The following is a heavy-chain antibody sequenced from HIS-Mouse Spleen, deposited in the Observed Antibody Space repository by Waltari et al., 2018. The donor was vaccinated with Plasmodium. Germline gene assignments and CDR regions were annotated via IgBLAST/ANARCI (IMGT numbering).Heavy chain of an antibody. D-gene: IGHD6-13*01. V-gene: IGHV3-21*01. CDR2: ISSSSSYI. J-gene: IGHJ4*02. CDR3: ARDRSSFDY. Sequence: EVQLVESGGGLVKPGGSLRLSCAASGFTFSSYSMNWVRQAPGKGLEWVSSISSSSSYIYYADAVKGRFTISRDNAKNSLYLQRNSLRAEDTAVYYCARDRSSFDYWGQGTLVTVSS. CDR1: GFTFSSYS.